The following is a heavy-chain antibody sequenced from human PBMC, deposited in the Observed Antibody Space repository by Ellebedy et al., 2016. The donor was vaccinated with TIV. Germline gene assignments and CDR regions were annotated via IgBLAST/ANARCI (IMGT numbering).Heavy chain of an antibody. Sequence: AASVKVSCKASGYTFTSYYIHWVRQAPGQGLEWMGTIKSSGDITSYAQKFQGRVTMTRETPTSTVYMEPSSLRSEDTAVYYCATIHYSNDWSFDCWGQGTLVTVSS. J-gene: IGHJ4*02. V-gene: IGHV1-46*01. CDR3: ATIHYSNDWSFDC. CDR2: IKSSGDIT. D-gene: IGHD3-9*01. CDR1: GYTFTSYY.